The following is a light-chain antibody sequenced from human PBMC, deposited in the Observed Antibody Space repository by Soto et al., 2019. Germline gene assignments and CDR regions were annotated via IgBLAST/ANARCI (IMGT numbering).Light chain of an antibody. Sequence: EIRMTQSPATLSVSPGDNATLSCRASQSVSSHVVWYQQKPGQAPRLLISDSSTRAPGIPARFSGSGSGTEFTLTISSLQSDDFAVHYCQQFGDWPSFGLGTKVDIK. J-gene: IGKJ1*01. V-gene: IGKV3D-15*01. CDR3: QQFGDWPS. CDR1: QSVSSH. CDR2: DSS.